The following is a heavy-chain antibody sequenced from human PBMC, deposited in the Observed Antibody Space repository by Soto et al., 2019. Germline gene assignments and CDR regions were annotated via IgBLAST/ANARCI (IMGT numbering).Heavy chain of an antibody. J-gene: IGHJ4*02. V-gene: IGHV4-38-2*01. CDR2: IYHSGTT. CDR3: ARGLYYYDSSGYSPDY. Sequence: KASETLSLTCAVSGFSISTGYYWGWIRQPPGKGLEWLATIYHSGTTYSNPSLKSRVTISVDTSKNQFSLKLSSVTAADTAVYYCARGLYYYDSSGYSPDYWGLGTLVTV. D-gene: IGHD3-22*01. CDR1: GFSISTGYY.